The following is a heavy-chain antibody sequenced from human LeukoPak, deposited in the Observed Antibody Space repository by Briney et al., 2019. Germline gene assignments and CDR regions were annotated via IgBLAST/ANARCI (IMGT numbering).Heavy chain of an antibody. CDR1: GGSISSSSYY. V-gene: IGHV4-39*07. CDR2: IYYSGST. Sequence: SETLSLTCTVSGGSISSSSYYWDWIRQPPGKGLEWIGSIYYSGSTYYNPSLKSRFTISVDMSKNQFSLKLSSVTAADTAVYYCASRYCSGGSCQGGYYYYYYMDVWGKGTTVTVSS. D-gene: IGHD2-15*01. J-gene: IGHJ6*03. CDR3: ASRYCSGGSCQGGYYYYYYMDV.